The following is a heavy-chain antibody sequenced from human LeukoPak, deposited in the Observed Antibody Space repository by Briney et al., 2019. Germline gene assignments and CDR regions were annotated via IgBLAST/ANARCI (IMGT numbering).Heavy chain of an antibody. CDR1: GFSFSRYW. CDR3: AKTGSAGTWWFDP. J-gene: IGHJ5*02. CDR2: IKQDGSEK. V-gene: IGHV3-7*03. Sequence: PGGSLRLSCAASGFSFSRYWMSWVRQAPGKGLEWVANIKQDGSEKNYVESVKGRFTISRDNAKNSLYLQTNSLRAEDTAVYYCAKTGSAGTWWFDPWGQGTLVTVSS. D-gene: IGHD6-19*01.